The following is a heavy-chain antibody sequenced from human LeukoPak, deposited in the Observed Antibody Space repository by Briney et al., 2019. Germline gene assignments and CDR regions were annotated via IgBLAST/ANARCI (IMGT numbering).Heavy chain of an antibody. V-gene: IGHV3-7*03. J-gene: IGHJ4*02. D-gene: IGHD3-3*01. CDR3: ARDQYDTWSRRGNFDS. CDR1: GFTFGKYW. Sequence: GGSLRLSCVASGFTFGKYWMSWVRQAPGKGLEWVANIKLDGSEKNYVDSVKGRFTISRDNTKNSLYLQMNSLRAEDTAVFYCARDQYDTWSRRGNFDSWGQGTLVNVSS. CDR2: IKLDGSEK.